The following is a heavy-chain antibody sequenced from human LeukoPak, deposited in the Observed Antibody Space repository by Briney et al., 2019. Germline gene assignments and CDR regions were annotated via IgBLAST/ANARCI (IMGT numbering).Heavy chain of an antibody. CDR3: ARHFRPAASQRAFDY. CDR1: DVSISTYY. CDR2: IHSSGGT. J-gene: IGHJ4*02. Sequence: SETLSLTCTVSDVSISTYYWGWIRQSPGKGLEWIAYIHSSGGTDYNPALKSRVTISIDTSRDRFSLRLSSVTAADTAVYYCARHFRPAASQRAFDYWGQGTLVTVSS. D-gene: IGHD6-13*01. V-gene: IGHV4-4*09.